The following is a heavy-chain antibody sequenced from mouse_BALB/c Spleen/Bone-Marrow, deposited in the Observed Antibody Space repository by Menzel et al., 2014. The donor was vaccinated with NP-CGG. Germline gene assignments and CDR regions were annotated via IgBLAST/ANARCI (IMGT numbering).Heavy chain of an antibody. J-gene: IGHJ2*01. CDR3: ARDDYGPDY. V-gene: IGHV1-80*01. D-gene: IGHD2-4*01. CDR1: GYAFSSFW. Sequence: VQLQQSGAELVRPGSSVKISCKASGYAFSSFWMNWAKQRPGQGLEWIGQIYPGDGETNYNGKFKGKATLTADKSSSTAYMQLSSLTSEDSAVYFCARDDYGPDYWGQGTTLTVSS. CDR2: IYPGDGET.